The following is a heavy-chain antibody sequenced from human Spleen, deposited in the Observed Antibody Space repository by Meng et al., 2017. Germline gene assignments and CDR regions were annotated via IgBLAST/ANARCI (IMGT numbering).Heavy chain of an antibody. Sequence: GRVAGAGGGEVQPRRCLRWCFAQLVIRYVGYGSPWDATAPGKGMEWVAVIWNQGSTKYYADSVKGRFNISRDTYTNTLYLQMNSLRGEDTALYYCAILWFGEREPDSWGQGTLVTVSS. J-gene: IGHJ4*02. CDR2: IWNQGSTK. V-gene: IGHV3-33*01. CDR1: VIRYVGYG. D-gene: IGHD3-10*01. CDR3: AILWFGEREPDS.